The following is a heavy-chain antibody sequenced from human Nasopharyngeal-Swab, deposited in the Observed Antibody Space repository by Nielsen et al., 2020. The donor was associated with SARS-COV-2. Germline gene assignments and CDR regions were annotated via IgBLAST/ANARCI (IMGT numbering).Heavy chain of an antibody. CDR2: INAANGDT. J-gene: IGHJ6*02. CDR3: ARDPRGLSSPSGMDV. V-gene: IGHV1-3*01. Sequence: ASVKVSCKASGYTFTSHAMHWVRQAPGQRLEWLGWINAANGDTKYSQKIQGRVTITRDTSVSTAYMELSSLRSEDTAVYYCARDPRGLSSPSGMDVWGQGTTVTVSS. CDR1: GYTFTSHA. D-gene: IGHD3-16*02.